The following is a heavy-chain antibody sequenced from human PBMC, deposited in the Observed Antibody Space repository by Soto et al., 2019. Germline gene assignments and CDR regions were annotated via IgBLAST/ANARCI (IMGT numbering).Heavy chain of an antibody. D-gene: IGHD3-16*01. CDR3: ARDLGGSHDY. CDR2: IKTDGSVT. CDR1: GFTFSTYW. V-gene: IGHV3-74*01. J-gene: IGHJ4*02. Sequence: PXGSLGLACSASGFTFSTYWMHWVRQAPGKGLVWVSRIKTDGSVTTYADSVKGRFTISRDNAKNTLYLQMNTLRAEDTAVYYCARDLGGSHDYWGRGTLVTVYS.